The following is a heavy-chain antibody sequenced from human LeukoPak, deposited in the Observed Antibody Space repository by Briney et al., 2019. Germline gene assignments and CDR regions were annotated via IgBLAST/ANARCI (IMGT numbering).Heavy chain of an antibody. J-gene: IGHJ4*02. CDR1: GGSISSSNW. V-gene: IGHV4-4*02. CDR2: IYHSGST. D-gene: IGHD6-13*01. CDR3: ARDSGGAAVFPFDY. Sequence: SETLSLTCAVSGGSISSSNWWSWVRQPPRKGLEWIGEIYHSGSTNYNPSLKSRVTISVDKSKNQFSLKLSSVTAADTAVYYCARDSGGAAVFPFDYWGQGTLVTVSS.